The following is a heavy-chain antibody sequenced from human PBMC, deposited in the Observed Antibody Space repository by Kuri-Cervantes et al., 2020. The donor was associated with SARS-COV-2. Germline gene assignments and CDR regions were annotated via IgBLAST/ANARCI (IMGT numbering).Heavy chain of an antibody. CDR1: GYTFTSYY. Sequence: ASVKVSCKASGYTFTSYYMHWVRQAPGQGLEWMGIINPSGSSTSYAQKFQGRVTMARNTSISTAYMELSSLRSEDTAVYYCASTTVDFDYWGQGTLVTVSS. CDR3: ASTTVDFDY. D-gene: IGHD4-11*01. CDR2: INPSGSST. V-gene: IGHV1-46*01. J-gene: IGHJ4*02.